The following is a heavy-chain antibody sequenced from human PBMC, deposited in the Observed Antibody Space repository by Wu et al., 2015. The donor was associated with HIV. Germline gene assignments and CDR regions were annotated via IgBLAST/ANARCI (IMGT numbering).Heavy chain of an antibody. CDR3: ARRRGRVVRGGSSIMSFDM. J-gene: IGHJ3*02. CDR1: RYTFNGFY. D-gene: IGHD1-26*01. V-gene: IGHV1-2*02. CDR2: MNPKNGDM. Sequence: QVQLVQSGAEVKKPGASVKVSCQASRYTFNGFYIHWVRQAPGQGLEWMGWMNPKNGDMRSAQKFQGRVTMTRDTSITTAFMELSRLKSDDSAMYFCARRRGRVVRGGSSIMSFDMVGQGNNDHRLF.